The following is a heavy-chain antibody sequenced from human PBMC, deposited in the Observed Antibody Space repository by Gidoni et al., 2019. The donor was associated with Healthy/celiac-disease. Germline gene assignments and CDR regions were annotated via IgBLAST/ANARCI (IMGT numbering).Heavy chain of an antibody. CDR1: GFSLSTSGMC. V-gene: IGHV2-70*11. CDR3: ARTSAALGPLWGWNWFDP. D-gene: IGHD2-2*01. CDR2: IDWDDDK. J-gene: IGHJ5*02. Sequence: GFSLSTSGMCVSWIRQPPGKALEWLARIDWDDDKYYSTSLKTRLTISKDTSKHQVVLTMTNMDPVDTATYYCARTSAALGPLWGWNWFDPWGQGTLVTVSS.